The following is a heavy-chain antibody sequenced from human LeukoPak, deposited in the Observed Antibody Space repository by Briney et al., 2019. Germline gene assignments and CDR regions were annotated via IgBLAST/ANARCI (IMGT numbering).Heavy chain of an antibody. D-gene: IGHD2-15*01. J-gene: IGHJ4*02. Sequence: GGSLRLSCAASGFTFSDYYMSWIRQAPGKGLEWVGRIKSKTDGGTTDYAAPVKGRFTISRDDSKNTLYLQMNSLKTEDTAVYYCTTDLDIVVVVAAPGGWGQGTLVTASS. CDR2: IKSKTDGGTT. V-gene: IGHV3-15*01. CDR1: GFTFSDYY. CDR3: TTDLDIVVVVAAPGG.